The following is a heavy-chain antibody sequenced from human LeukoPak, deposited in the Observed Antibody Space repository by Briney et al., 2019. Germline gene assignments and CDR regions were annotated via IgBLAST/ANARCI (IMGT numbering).Heavy chain of an antibody. CDR2: MYYSEST. CDR1: GGSTTSSSYY. J-gene: IGHJ5*02. CDR3: ARGHYYVSIGFYLRIWSDP. Sequence: TRSPTSTLAGGSTTSSSYYWGWIRHPPGNGLEWIGSMYYSESTYYNPCLKSRVTLSVHPSKPQFSLKVSSVTAAPTAVYYCARGHYYVSIGFYLRIWSDPWGQGTLVTASS. D-gene: IGHD3-22*01. V-gene: IGHV4-39*07.